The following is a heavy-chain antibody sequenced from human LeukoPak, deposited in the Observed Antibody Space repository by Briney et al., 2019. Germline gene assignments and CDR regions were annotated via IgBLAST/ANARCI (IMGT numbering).Heavy chain of an antibody. J-gene: IGHJ6*03. CDR3: ARDRCSSTSCYQSSYYMDV. D-gene: IGHD2-2*01. Sequence: ASVKVSCKASGYTFTGYYMHWVRQAPGQGPEWMGWINPNSGGTNYAQKFQGKVTMTRDTSISTAYMELSRLRSDDTAVYYCARDRCSSTSCYQSSYYMDVWGKGTTVTVSS. CDR2: INPNSGGT. CDR1: GYTFTGYY. V-gene: IGHV1-2*02.